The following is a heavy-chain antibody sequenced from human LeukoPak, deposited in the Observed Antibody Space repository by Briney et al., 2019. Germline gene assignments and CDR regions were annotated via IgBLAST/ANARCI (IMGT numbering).Heavy chain of an antibody. V-gene: IGHV3-11*03. D-gene: IGHD2-2*01. CDR3: ATDGLYCSSTNCYFEY. Sequence: PGGSLRLSCAASGFTFSDYYMSWIRQAPGKGLEWVSSISSSSTYTNYADSLKGRFTISRDNSKNTLHLQMNSLRAEDTAVCYCATDGLYCSSTNCYFEYWGQGTLVTVSS. J-gene: IGHJ4*02. CDR1: GFTFSDYY. CDR2: ISSSSTYT.